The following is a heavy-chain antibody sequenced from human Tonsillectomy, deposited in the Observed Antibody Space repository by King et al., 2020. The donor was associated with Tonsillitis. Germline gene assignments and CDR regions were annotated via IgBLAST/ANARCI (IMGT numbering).Heavy chain of an antibody. V-gene: IGHV1-69*01. D-gene: IGHD4-23*01. CDR3: TARTATVVTTNAAIDM. CDR1: GGTFSDYG. J-gene: IGHJ3*02. Sequence: VQLVESGAEVKKPGSSVKVSCKAPGGTFSDYGISWVRQAPGQGLEWMGEIIPVFGTTNYAQKSQGRVTITADESTSTAYMELSSLRSEDTAIYYCTARTATVVTTNAAIDMWGQGTMVTASS. CDR2: IIPVFGTT.